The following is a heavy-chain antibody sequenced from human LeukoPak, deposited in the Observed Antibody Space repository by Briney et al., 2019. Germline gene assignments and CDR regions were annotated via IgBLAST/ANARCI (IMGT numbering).Heavy chain of an antibody. Sequence: GGSLRLSCPASGFTFSRYWMNWVRQAPGKGLEWVANIKQDGSEKYSLDSLRGRFTISRDNAKNSVFLHMNSLRAEDTAVYYCARHRYYGSGSYNNWFDPWGQGTLVTVSS. J-gene: IGHJ5*02. V-gene: IGHV3-7*01. CDR1: GFTFSRYW. D-gene: IGHD3-10*01. CDR3: ARHRYYGSGSYNNWFDP. CDR2: IKQDGSEK.